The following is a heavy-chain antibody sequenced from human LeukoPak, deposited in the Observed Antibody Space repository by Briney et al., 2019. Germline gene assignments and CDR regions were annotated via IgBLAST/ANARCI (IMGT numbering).Heavy chain of an antibody. D-gene: IGHD5-24*01. CDR1: GGTFSSYA. J-gene: IGHJ3*02. V-gene: IGHV1-69*05. CDR3: ATHRDGYNYAFDI. Sequence: SVKVSCKASGGTFSSYAISWVRQAPGQGLEWMGGIIPIFGTANYAQKFQGRVTITTDESTSTAYMELSSLRSEDTAVYYCATHRDGYNYAFDIWGQGTMVTVSS. CDR2: IIPIFGTA.